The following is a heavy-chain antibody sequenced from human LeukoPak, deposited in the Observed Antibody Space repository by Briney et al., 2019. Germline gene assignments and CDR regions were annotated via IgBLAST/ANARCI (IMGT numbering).Heavy chain of an antibody. CDR3: ARERITMVRGVMRAEYFQH. Sequence: ASVKVSCTASGYTFTGYYMHWVRQAPGQGLEWMGWINPNSGGTNYAQKFQGRVTMTRDTSISTAYMELSRLRSDDTAGYYWARERITMVRGVMRAEYFQHWGQGTLVTVSS. CDR2: INPNSGGT. CDR1: GYTFTGYY. D-gene: IGHD3-10*01. J-gene: IGHJ1*01. V-gene: IGHV1-2*02.